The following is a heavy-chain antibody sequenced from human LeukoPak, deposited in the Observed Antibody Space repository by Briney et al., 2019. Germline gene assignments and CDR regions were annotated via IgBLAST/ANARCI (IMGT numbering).Heavy chain of an antibody. CDR3: ARDPRGTVLGVVGDWFDP. V-gene: IGHV4-4*07. J-gene: IGHJ5*02. Sequence: SETLSPTCTVSGGSISSYYWSWIRQPAGKGLEWIGRFYISGSTNYNPSLKSRLTMSVDTSKNQFSLKLSSVTAADTAVYYCARDPRGTVLGVVGDWFDPWGQGTLVTVSS. CDR2: FYISGST. CDR1: GGSISSYY. D-gene: IGHD3-3*01.